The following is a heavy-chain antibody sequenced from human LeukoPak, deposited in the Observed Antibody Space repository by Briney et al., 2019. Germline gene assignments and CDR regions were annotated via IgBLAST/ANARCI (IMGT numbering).Heavy chain of an antibody. J-gene: IGHJ6*04. Sequence: AGGSLRLSCAGSGFTFSDYWMTWVRQAPGKGLEWVANIKEDGSDKQYVDSVKGRFTISRDNAENSLHLQMNSPRAEHTALYYCVRESAFWSGQGIGRPLDVWGKGTPVTVSS. CDR1: GFTFSDYW. CDR2: IKEDGSDK. CDR3: VRESAFWSGQGIGRPLDV. V-gene: IGHV3-7*01. D-gene: IGHD3-3*01.